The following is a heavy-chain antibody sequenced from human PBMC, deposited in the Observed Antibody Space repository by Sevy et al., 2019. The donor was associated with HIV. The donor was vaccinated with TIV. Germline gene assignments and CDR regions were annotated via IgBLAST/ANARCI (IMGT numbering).Heavy chain of an antibody. CDR2: ISSSSSYI. Sequence: GGSLRLSRAASGFIFRNYNMNWVRQAPGKGLEWVSSISSSSSYIYYADSVKGRFTISRDNGKNSLLLQMNSLRVEDTAVYYCAGENYYDSDGYRFDHWGQGTLVTVSS. J-gene: IGHJ4*02. CDR1: GFIFRNYN. V-gene: IGHV3-21*01. D-gene: IGHD3-22*01. CDR3: AGENYYDSDGYRFDH.